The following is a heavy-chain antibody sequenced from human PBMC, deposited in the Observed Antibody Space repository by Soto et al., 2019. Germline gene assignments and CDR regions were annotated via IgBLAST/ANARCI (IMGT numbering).Heavy chain of an antibody. CDR3: TTGGDASNTGY. CDR2: IHYSGTS. Sequence: QVQLQESGPGLVEPSQTLSLTCTVSGVSISGGGRNWSWIRQYPGRGLQWIGFIHYSGTSYYNPSLMSRVAMSVDTSRNQFSLRLTSVTAADTAVYYCTTGGDASNTGYWGQGTLVTVSS. J-gene: IGHJ4*02. D-gene: IGHD1-1*01. CDR1: GVSISGGGRN. V-gene: IGHV4-31*03.